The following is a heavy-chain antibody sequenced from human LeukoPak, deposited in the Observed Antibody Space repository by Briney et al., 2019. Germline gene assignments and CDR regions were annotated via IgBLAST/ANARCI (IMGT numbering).Heavy chain of an antibody. J-gene: IGHJ4*02. Sequence: SETLSLTCAVSGYSISSGYYWGWIRPPPGKGLEWIGSIYHSGSTYYNPSLKSRVTISVDTSKNQFSLKLSSVTAADTAVYYCAMRVVPDAMRNGSGWYRDYWGQGTLVTVSS. V-gene: IGHV4-38-2*01. CDR2: IYHSGST. CDR1: GYSISSGYY. CDR3: AMRVVPDAMRNGSGWYRDY. D-gene: IGHD2-2*01.